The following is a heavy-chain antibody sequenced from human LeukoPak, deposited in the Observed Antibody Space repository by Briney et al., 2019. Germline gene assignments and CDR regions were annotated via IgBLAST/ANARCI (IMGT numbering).Heavy chain of an antibody. CDR1: GLTFSSFA. CDR2: INSNGGST. CDR3: VMAIDY. J-gene: IGHJ4*02. V-gene: IGHV3-64D*09. Sequence: GGSLRLSCSASGLTFSSFAMHWVRQAPGKGLEYVSTINSNGGSTYYADSVKGRFTISRDNAKNTLYLQMSSLRVEDTAVYYCVMAIDYWGQGTLVTVSS.